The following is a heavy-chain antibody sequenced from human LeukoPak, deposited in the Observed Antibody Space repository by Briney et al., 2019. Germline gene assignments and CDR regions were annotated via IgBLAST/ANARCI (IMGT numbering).Heavy chain of an antibody. Sequence: SETLSLTCAAYGGSFSGYYWSWIRQPPGKGLEWIGEINHSGSTNYNPSLKSRVTISVDTSKNQFSLKLSSVTAADTAVYYCARGQVAVDYWGQGTLVTVSS. CDR1: GGSFSGYY. D-gene: IGHD6-19*01. CDR2: INHSGST. V-gene: IGHV4-34*01. CDR3: ARGQVAVDY. J-gene: IGHJ4*02.